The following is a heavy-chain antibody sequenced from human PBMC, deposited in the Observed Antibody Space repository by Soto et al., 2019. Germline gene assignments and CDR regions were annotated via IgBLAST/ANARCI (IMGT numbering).Heavy chain of an antibody. D-gene: IGHD1-20*01. V-gene: IGHV3-30*18. CDR3: AKEFHSWNYFDY. CDR2: ISYDGSNK. J-gene: IGHJ4*02. CDR1: GFTFSSSG. Sequence: PGGSLRLSCAASGFTFSSSGMHWVRQAPGKGLEWAAVISYDGSNKFYADSVKGRFTISRDNFRNTLYLQMNSLRAEDTAVYYCAKEFHSWNYFDYWGQGTLVTVSS.